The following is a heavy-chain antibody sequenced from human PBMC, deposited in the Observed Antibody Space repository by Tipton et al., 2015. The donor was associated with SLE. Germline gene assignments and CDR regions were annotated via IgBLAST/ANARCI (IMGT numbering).Heavy chain of an antibody. Sequence: PGLVKPSETLSLTCTVSGGSISSYYWSWIRQPAGKGLEWIGRIYISGSTNYNPSLKSRVTLSVDTSKNQFFLRLTSVSAADTAVYYCALVAAVGRIDYWGQGTLVTVSS. CDR1: GGSISSYY. CDR2: IYISGST. J-gene: IGHJ4*02. V-gene: IGHV4-4*07. D-gene: IGHD6-13*01. CDR3: ALVAAVGRIDY.